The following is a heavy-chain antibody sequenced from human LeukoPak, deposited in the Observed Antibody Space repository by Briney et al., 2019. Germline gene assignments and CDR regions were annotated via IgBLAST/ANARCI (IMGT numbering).Heavy chain of an antibody. V-gene: IGHV4-34*01. CDR2: INHSGST. CDR3: ARGGYGEVWYYYYGMDV. D-gene: IGHD4-17*01. Sequence: SETLSLTCAVYGGSFSGYYWSWIRQPPGKGLEWIGEINHSGSTNYNPSLKSRVTISVDTSRNQFSLKLSSVTAADTAVYYCARGGYGEVWYYYYGMDVWGQGTTVTVSS. J-gene: IGHJ6*02. CDR1: GGSFSGYY.